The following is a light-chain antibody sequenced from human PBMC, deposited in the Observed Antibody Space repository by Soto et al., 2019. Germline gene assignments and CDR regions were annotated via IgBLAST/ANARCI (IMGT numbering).Light chain of an antibody. CDR1: QSVSSY. Sequence: EIVLTQSPATLSLSPGERATLSCRASQSVSSYLAWYQQKPGQAPRLLIYGASSRATGIPDRFSGSGSRTDFTLTINRLEPEDFAVYYCQQYGSSITYGQGTRLEIK. J-gene: IGKJ5*01. CDR2: GAS. V-gene: IGKV3-20*01. CDR3: QQYGSSIT.